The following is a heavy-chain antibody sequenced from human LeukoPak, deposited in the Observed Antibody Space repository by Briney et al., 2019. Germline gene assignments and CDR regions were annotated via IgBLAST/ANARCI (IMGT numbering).Heavy chain of an antibody. Sequence: PSETLSLTCTVSGGSISSYYWSWIRQPPGKGLEWIGYIYYSGSTNYNPSLKSRVTISVDTSKNQFSLKLSSVTAADTAVYYCARGLYSSGWSSTYYFDYWGQGTLVTVSS. D-gene: IGHD6-19*01. V-gene: IGHV4-59*01. CDR2: IYYSGST. CDR3: ARGLYSSGWSSTYYFDY. CDR1: GGSISSYY. J-gene: IGHJ4*02.